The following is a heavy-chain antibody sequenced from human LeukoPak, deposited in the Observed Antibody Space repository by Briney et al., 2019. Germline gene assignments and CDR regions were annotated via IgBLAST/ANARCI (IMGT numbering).Heavy chain of an antibody. CDR1: GGSISSGGYY. CDR2: IYYSGST. J-gene: IGHJ5*02. CDR3: ARLLYNWFDP. V-gene: IGHV4-31*03. Sequence: SQTLSLTCTVSGGSISSGGYYWSRIRQHPGKGLEWIGYIYYSGSTYYNPSLKSRVTISVDTSKSQFSLKLSSVTAADTAGYYGARLLYNWFDPWGQGTLVTVSS.